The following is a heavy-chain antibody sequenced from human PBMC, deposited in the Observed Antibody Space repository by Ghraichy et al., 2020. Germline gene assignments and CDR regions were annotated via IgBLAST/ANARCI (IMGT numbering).Heavy chain of an antibody. J-gene: IGHJ4*02. D-gene: IGHD2-15*01. CDR3: ARVYWGPDY. CDR2: IKQDGSEK. CDR1: GFTFSCNW. V-gene: IGHV3-7*03. Sequence: GGSLRLSCAASGFTFSCNWMTWVRQAPGKGLEWVANIKQDGSEKYYVDSVKGRFTISRDNAKNSLYLQMNSLRAEDTAVYYCARVYWGPDYWGQGALVTVSS.